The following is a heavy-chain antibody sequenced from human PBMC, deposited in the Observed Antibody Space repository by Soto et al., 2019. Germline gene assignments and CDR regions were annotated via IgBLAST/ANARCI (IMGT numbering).Heavy chain of an antibody. CDR1: GFTFSSYA. D-gene: IGHD4-17*01. CDR3: ATSEPPYGDNALSYYGMDV. CDR2: ISGSGGST. J-gene: IGHJ6*02. V-gene: IGHV3-23*01. Sequence: EVQLLESGGGLVQPGGSLRLSCAASGFTFSSYAMSWVRQAPGKGLEWVSAISGSGGSTYYADSVKGRFTISRDNSKNTLYLQMNSLRAEDTAVYYCATSEPPYGDNALSYYGMDVWGQGTTVTVSS.